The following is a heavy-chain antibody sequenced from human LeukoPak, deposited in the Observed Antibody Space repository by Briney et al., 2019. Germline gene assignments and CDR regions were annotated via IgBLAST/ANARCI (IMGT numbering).Heavy chain of an antibody. CDR3: ARDRLTNDAFDI. CDR2: INSDGSGT. CDR1: GFTFNSYW. J-gene: IGHJ3*02. V-gene: IGHV3-74*01. D-gene: IGHD2-8*01. Sequence: GGSLRLSCAASGFTFNSYWMHWVRQAPGKGLVWVSRINSDGSGTSDTDFVKGRFTISRDNSKNTLYLQMNSLRAEDTAMYYCARDRLTNDAFDIWGQGTMVTVSS.